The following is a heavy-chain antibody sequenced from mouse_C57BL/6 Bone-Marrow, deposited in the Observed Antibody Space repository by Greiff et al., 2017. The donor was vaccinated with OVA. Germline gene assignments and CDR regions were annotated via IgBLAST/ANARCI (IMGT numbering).Heavy chain of an antibody. CDR2: IRNKANNHAT. J-gene: IGHJ1*03. CDR3: TPLITPYWYFDV. CDR1: GFTFSDAW. V-gene: IGHV6-6*01. Sequence: EVKLMESGGGLVQPGGSMKLSCAASGFTFSDAWMDWVRQSPEKGLEWVAEIRNKANNHATYYGESVKGRFTISRDDSKSSVYLQMNSLRAEDTGIYYCTPLITPYWYFDVWGTGTTVTVSS. D-gene: IGHD1-1*01.